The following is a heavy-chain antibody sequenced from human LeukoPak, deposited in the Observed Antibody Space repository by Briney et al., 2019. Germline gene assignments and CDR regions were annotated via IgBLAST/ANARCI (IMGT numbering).Heavy chain of an antibody. J-gene: IGHJ4*02. D-gene: IGHD2-8*01. CDR1: GGSISSYY. CDR2: IYYSGST. CDR3: ARGLGYCTNGVCYNYFDY. V-gene: IGHV4-39*01. Sequence: SETLSLTCTVSGGSISSYYWSWIRQPPGKGLEWIGSIYYSGSTYYNPSLKSRVTISVDTSKNQFSLKLSSVTAADTAVYYCARGLGYCTNGVCYNYFDYWGQGTLVTVSS.